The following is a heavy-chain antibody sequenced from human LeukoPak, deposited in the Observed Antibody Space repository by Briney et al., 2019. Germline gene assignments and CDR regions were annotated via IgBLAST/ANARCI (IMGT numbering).Heavy chain of an antibody. CDR2: ITSSSSYT. CDR3: ARGPVDRVATITWYFDL. D-gene: IGHD5-12*01. CDR1: GFTFSDYY. V-gene: IGHV3-11*06. Sequence: PGGSLRLSCAVSGFTFSDYYMSWIRQAPGKGLEWVSYITSSSSYTNYAESVKGRFTISRDNAKTSLYLQMNSLRAEDTAVYYCARGPVDRVATITWYFDLWGRGTLVTVSS. J-gene: IGHJ2*01.